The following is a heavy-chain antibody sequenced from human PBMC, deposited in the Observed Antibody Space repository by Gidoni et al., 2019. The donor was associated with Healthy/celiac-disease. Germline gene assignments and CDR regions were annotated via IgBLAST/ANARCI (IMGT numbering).Heavy chain of an antibody. CDR2: IYYSGST. V-gene: IGHV4-30-4*01. Sequence: LPPGKGLEWIGYIYYSGSTYYNPSLKSRVTISVDTSKNQFSLKLSSVTAADTAVYYCARSRGGTSDYWGQGTLVTVSS. D-gene: IGHD1-1*01. CDR3: ARSRGGTSDY. J-gene: IGHJ4*02.